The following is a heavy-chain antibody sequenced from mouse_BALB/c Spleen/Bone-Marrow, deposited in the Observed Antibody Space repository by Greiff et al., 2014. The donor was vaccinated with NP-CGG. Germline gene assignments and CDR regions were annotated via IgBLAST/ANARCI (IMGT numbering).Heavy chain of an antibody. D-gene: IGHD2-4*01. J-gene: IGHJ4*01. Sequence: EVNVVESGGGLVQPKGSLKLSCAASGFTFNIYAMHWVRQAPRKGLEWVARISSKSTKYTTCYAESVKDRFTISSDDSQSMLYLQINSLKTEDTAIYYGGRQDYDHPMDYGGQGTSVTVSS. CDR1: GFTFNIYA. V-gene: IGHV10-1*01. CDR3: GRQDYDHPMDY. CDR2: ISSKSTKYTT.